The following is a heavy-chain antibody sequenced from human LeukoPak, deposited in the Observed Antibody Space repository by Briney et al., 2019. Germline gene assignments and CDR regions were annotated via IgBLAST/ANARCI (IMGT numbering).Heavy chain of an antibody. CDR1: GFTFSRSW. D-gene: IGHD5-18*01. Sequence: GGSLRLSCAASGFTFSRSWMTWVRQAPGKGLEWVANIKQDGSEKYYVDSVKGRFTISRDNAKNSLYLQMNSLRAEDTAVYYCARAKYSAFDYWGQGTLVTVSS. V-gene: IGHV3-7*01. CDR2: IKQDGSEK. CDR3: ARAKYSAFDY. J-gene: IGHJ4*02.